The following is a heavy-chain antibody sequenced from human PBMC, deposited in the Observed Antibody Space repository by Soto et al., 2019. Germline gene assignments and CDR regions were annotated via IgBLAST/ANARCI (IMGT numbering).Heavy chain of an antibody. V-gene: IGHV3-33*01. Sequence: QVQLVESGGGVVQPGRSLRLSCVGSGFRFSYYAMHWVRQAPGKGLEWVAVIWDDGTIKYYADSVKGRFTISRDNTKSTLYLQMSSLRADDTAVYYCAIPTLRSGLLLAWFVWGQGTTVTVSS. CDR2: IWDDGTIK. CDR1: GFRFSYYA. D-gene: IGHD3-3*01. J-gene: IGHJ6*02. CDR3: AIPTLRSGLLLAWFV.